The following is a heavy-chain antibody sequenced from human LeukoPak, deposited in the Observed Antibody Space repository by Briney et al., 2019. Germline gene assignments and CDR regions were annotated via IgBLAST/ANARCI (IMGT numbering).Heavy chain of an antibody. V-gene: IGHV3-30-3*01. CDR1: GFTFSSYA. Sequence: PGGSLRLSCAASGFTFSSYAMHWVRQAPGKGLEWVAVISYDGSNKYYADSVKGRFTISRHNSKNTLYLQMNSLRAEDTAVYYCAAYIVHGYWGQGTLVTVSS. J-gene: IGHJ4*02. CDR2: ISYDGSNK. CDR3: AAYIVHGY. D-gene: IGHD2-15*01.